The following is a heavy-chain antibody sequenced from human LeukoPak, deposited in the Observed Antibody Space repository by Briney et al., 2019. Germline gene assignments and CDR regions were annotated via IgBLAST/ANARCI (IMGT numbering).Heavy chain of an antibody. Sequence: GGSLRLSCAASGFTFSSYAMSWVRQAPGKGLEWVSSFSSNGGTTYYADSVKGRFTISRDNSKNTLYLQMNSLRAEDTAVYYCAKDERVYSSGWYYFDYWGQGTLVTVSS. D-gene: IGHD6-19*01. J-gene: IGHJ4*02. CDR1: GFTFSSYA. CDR2: FSSNGGTT. V-gene: IGHV3-23*01. CDR3: AKDERVYSSGWYYFDY.